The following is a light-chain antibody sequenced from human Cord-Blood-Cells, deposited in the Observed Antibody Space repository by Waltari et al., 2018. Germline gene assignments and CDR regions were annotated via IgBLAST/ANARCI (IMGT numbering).Light chain of an antibody. Sequence: QSVLTQPPSASGTPGQRVTISCSGSSSNIGSNYVYWYQQLPGTAPKILIYRNKQRPSGVPDRFSVSKSGTSASLAISGLRSEDEADYYCAAWDDSLSGWVFGGGTKLTVL. J-gene: IGLJ3*02. CDR3: AAWDDSLSGWV. CDR1: SSNIGSNY. CDR2: RNK. V-gene: IGLV1-47*01.